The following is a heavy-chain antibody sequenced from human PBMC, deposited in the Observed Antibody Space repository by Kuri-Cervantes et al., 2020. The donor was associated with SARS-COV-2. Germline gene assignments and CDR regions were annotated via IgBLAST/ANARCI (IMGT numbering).Heavy chain of an antibody. CDR3: ARRLEYDFWSGPLDAFDI. J-gene: IGHJ3*02. CDR2: ISSSGSTI. Sequence: GESLKISCAASGFTFSSYEMNWVRQAPGKGLEWVSYISSSGSTIYYADSVKGRFTISRDNAKNSLYLQMNSLRAEDTAAYYCARRLEYDFWSGPLDAFDIWGQGTMVTVSS. D-gene: IGHD3-3*01. CDR1: GFTFSSYE. V-gene: IGHV3-48*03.